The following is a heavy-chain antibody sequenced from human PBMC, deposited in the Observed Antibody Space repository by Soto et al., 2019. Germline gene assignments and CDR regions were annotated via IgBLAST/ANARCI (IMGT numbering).Heavy chain of an antibody. CDR1: GGSFSGYY. V-gene: IGHV4-34*01. Sequence: QVQLQQWGAGLLKPSETLSLTCAVYGGSFSGYYWSWIRQPPGKGLEWIGEINHSGSTNYNPSLKSRVTISVDTSKNQFSRKLSSVTAADTAVYYCARGSRITMVRGVTPFDYWGQGTLVTVSS. CDR2: INHSGST. J-gene: IGHJ4*02. D-gene: IGHD3-10*01. CDR3: ARGSRITMVRGVTPFDY.